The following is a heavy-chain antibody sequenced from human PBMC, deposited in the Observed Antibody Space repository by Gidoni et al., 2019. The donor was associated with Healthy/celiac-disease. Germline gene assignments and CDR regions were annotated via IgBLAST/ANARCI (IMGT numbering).Heavy chain of an antibody. V-gene: IGHV3-30*18. J-gene: IGHJ6*02. D-gene: IGHD2-15*01. CDR3: ANDLGYCSGGSCYADYYYGMDV. Sequence: QVQLVASGGVVFRSGRSLRLSYAASGFTFRTYSMHWFRQAPGKGLEWVAVISYDGSNKYYADSVKGRFTISRDNSKNTLYLQMNSLRAEDTAVYYCANDLGYCSGGSCYADYYYGMDVWGQGTTVTVSS. CDR2: ISYDGSNK. CDR1: GFTFRTYS.